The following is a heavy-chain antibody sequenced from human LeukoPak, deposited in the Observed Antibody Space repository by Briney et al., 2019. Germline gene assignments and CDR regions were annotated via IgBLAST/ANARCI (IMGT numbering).Heavy chain of an antibody. Sequence: GGSLRLSCAASGFDFDDYAMHWVRHAPGKGLEWVSGISWDSVTIAYAGPLEGRFAVSRDNAKNSLYLQMDNLRIEDTALYYCVKDPGSHGNYFFDSWGQGALVTVSS. J-gene: IGHJ4*02. CDR1: GFDFDDYA. D-gene: IGHD3-3*01. CDR2: ISWDSVTI. V-gene: IGHV3-9*01. CDR3: VKDPGSHGNYFFDS.